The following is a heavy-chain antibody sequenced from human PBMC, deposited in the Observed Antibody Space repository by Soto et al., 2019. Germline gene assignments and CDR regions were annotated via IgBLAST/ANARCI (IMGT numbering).Heavy chain of an antibody. CDR2: IYYTGST. CDR3: ARXFWFEELSGGYYQYAMDV. D-gene: IGHD3-10*01. CDR1: GGSISSSY. J-gene: IGHJ6*02. Sequence: KTSGTLSLTCTVSGGSISSSYWSWIRQPPGKELEWIGYIYYTGSTYYSPSLKSRVIISLDASRTQFSLKLNSVTTADTAVYYCARXFWFEELSGGYYQYAMDVWAQGTTVTV. V-gene: IGHV4-59*01.